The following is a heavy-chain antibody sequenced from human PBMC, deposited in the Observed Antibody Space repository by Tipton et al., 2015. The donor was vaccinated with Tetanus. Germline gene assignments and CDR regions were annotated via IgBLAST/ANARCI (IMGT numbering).Heavy chain of an antibody. Sequence: TLSLTCTVSGDSVSGYYWSWIRQPPGKGLEWVGYVYYSGRTKSNYSLKSRITVSQDASKNQFSLRLTSVTAADTAVYYCARADNNFPKKGPFDSWGPGSLVIVSS. CDR2: VYYSGRT. J-gene: IGHJ4*02. V-gene: IGHV4-59*02. CDR1: GDSVSGYY. D-gene: IGHD5-24*01. CDR3: ARADNNFPKKGPFDS.